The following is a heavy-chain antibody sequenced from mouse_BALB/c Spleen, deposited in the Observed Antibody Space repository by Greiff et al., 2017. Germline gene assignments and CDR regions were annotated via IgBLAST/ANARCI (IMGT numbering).Heavy chain of an antibody. V-gene: IGHV10-1*02. D-gene: IGHD2-1*01. J-gene: IGHJ4*01. Sequence: EVKLVESGGGLVQPKGSLKLSCAASGFTFNTYAMNWVRQAPGKGLEWVARIRSKSNNYATYYADSVKDRFTISRDDSQSMLYLQMNNLKTEDTAMYYCVRHGQGKEDYYAMDYWGQGTSVTVSS. CDR1: GFTFNTYA. CDR2: IRSKSNNYAT. CDR3: VRHGQGKEDYYAMDY.